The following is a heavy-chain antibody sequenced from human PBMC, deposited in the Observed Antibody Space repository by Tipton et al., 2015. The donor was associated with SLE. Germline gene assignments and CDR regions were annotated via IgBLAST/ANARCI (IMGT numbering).Heavy chain of an antibody. D-gene: IGHD1-26*01. Sequence: TLSLTCAVYGGAFSGYNWIWVRQSPGKGLEWIGEINHSGIPYYNPSLKSRVTLSVDTSKRQFSLKVTSVTAADTAVYYCTRRSVTSGTSADLWGQGTLVTVTS. CDR1: GGAFSGYN. CDR2: INHSGIP. J-gene: IGHJ5*02. CDR3: TRRSVTSGTSADL. V-gene: IGHV4-34*01.